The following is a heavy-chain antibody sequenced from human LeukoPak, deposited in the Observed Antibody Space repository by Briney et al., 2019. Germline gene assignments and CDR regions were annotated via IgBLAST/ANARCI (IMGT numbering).Heavy chain of an antibody. D-gene: IGHD4-17*01. CDR2: ISGSGDSR. Sequence: GGSLRLSCAASGFTFRKHGMNWVGQAPGKGVEGVSGISGSGDSRYYADSVKGRFTISRENYKKTLSLQMTCLRAEDTAIYYCAKARYGDYSFDYWGQGTLVTLSS. CDR1: GFTFRKHG. CDR3: AKARYGDYSFDY. V-gene: IGHV3-23*01. J-gene: IGHJ4*02.